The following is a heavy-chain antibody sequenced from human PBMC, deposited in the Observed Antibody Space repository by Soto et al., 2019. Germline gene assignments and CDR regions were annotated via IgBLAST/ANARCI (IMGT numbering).Heavy chain of an antibody. CDR3: ASNLGYCTNGVCLP. J-gene: IGHJ5*02. CDR1: GFTFSSYE. CDR2: ISSSGSTI. V-gene: IGHV3-48*03. D-gene: IGHD2-8*01. Sequence: GGSLRLSCAASGFTFSSYEMNWVRQAPGKGLEWVSYISSSGSTIYYPDSVKGRFTISRDNAKNSLYLQMNSLRAEDTAVYYCASNLGYCTNGVCLPWGQGTLVTVSS.